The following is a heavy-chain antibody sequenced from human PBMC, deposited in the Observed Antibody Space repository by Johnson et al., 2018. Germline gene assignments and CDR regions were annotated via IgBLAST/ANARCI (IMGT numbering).Heavy chain of an antibody. J-gene: IGHJ4*02. Sequence: QVQLQESGPGLVKPSETLSLTCTVSGGSINFYYWSWIRQPPGKGLEYIGYIYYTGNTNYSPSLKSRVTISVDTAKNQFSLNLSSVTAADTAVYYCARGLYSSYFYFDYWGQGTLVTVSS. CDR1: GGSINFYY. V-gene: IGHV4-59*12. D-gene: IGHD5-12*01. CDR3: ARGLYSSYFYFDY. CDR2: IYYTGNT.